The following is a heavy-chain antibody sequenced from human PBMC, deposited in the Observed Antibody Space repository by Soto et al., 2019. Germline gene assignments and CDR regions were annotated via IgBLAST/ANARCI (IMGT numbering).Heavy chain of an antibody. CDR1: GYTFSNYF. J-gene: IGHJ5*02. CDR3: ARDEGFCSGGSCTGWFDP. V-gene: IGHV1-46*01. CDR2: INPKGGAT. D-gene: IGHD2-15*01. Sequence: QVQLVQSGAEVKRPGASVKVSCKASGYTFSNYFINWVRQAPGQGLEWVGVINPKGGATTYAQKFQGRVNMTSDTSTNTIYMTLRSLTSEYTAFYYCARDEGFCSGGSCTGWFDPWGQGTLVTVSS.